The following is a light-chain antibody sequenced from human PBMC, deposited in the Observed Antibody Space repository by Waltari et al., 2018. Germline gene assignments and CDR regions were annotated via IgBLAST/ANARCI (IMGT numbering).Light chain of an antibody. CDR1: ISDVWGYNL. J-gene: IGLJ2*01. Sequence: QSALTQPASVSGSPGQSITISCPGPISDVWGYNLVSWYQQHPGKAPKVMIYEVTERPSGVSDRFSGSKSGDTASLTISDLQAEDEADYFCSSYTTSHTVLFGGGTTLTVL. V-gene: IGLV2-23*02. CDR2: EVT. CDR3: SSYTTSHTVL.